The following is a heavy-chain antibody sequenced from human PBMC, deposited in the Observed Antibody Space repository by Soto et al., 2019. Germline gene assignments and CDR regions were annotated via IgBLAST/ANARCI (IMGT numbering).Heavy chain of an antibody. V-gene: IGHV3-7*01. CDR2: IQKDGSEK. J-gene: IGHJ6*02. CDR3: AKGPQEVGSGHEFLRAQDYYYGIDV. D-gene: IGHD5-12*01. CDR1: GFTFSDYW. Sequence: PGGSLRLSCAASGFTFSDYWMSWVRRAPGKGLEWVASIQKDGSEKHYGDSVKGRFSISRDNAQNTLYLQMNSLRAEDTAVYYCAKGPQEVGSGHEFLRAQDYYYGIDVWGQGTTVTVSS.